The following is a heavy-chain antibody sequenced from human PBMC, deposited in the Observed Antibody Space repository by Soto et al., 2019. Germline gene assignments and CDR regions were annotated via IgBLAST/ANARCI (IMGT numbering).Heavy chain of an antibody. CDR3: ARDLSGRPDY. J-gene: IGHJ4*02. CDR2: INPDGSTT. Sequence: EGQLVESGGGLVQPGGSLRLSCAASGFTFSTYWMNWVRQAPGKGLVWVSLINPDGSTTTYADSVKGRFTISRDNAKNTVYLDMNSLRVDDTAVYYCARDLSGRPDYWGQGTVVTVSS. CDR1: GFTFSTYW. D-gene: IGHD6-25*01. V-gene: IGHV3-74*01.